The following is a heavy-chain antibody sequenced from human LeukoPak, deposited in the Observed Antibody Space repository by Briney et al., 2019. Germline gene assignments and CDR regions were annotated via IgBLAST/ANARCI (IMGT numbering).Heavy chain of an antibody. D-gene: IGHD3-22*01. CDR1: GFILSTSE. CDR3: ARAGDSSGYFVDS. V-gene: IGHV3-48*03. CDR2: ISSSGSAR. J-gene: IGHJ4*02. Sequence: GGSLRLSCAASGFILSTSEMHWVRQAPGKGLEWVSYISSSGSARYYADSVKGRFPISRDNAKNSLNLQMNSLRAEDTAVYYCARAGDSSGYFVDSWGQGTLVTVSS.